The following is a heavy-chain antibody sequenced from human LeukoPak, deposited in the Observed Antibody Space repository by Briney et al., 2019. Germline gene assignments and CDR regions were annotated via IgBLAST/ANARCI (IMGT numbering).Heavy chain of an antibody. J-gene: IGHJ4*02. CDR2: MNPNSGNT. CDR1: GYTFTSYD. V-gene: IGHV1-8*01. Sequence: ASVKVSCKASGYTFTSYDISWVRQATGQGLEWMGWMNPNSGNTGYAQKFQGRVTMTRNTSISTAYMELSSLRSADTAVYYCALVVVPAAIYYWGQGTLVTVSS. D-gene: IGHD2-2*02. CDR3: ALVVVPAAIYY.